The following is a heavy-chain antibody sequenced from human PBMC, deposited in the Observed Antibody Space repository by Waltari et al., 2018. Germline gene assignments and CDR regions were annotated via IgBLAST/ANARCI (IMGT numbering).Heavy chain of an antibody. CDR1: GFTFSRYA. Sequence: EVQLLESGGGLVQPGGSLRLSWAASGFTFSRYAMRWVRPAPGEGLEWVSAISGSGGSTYYADSVKGRFTISRDNSKNTLYLQMNSLRAEDTAVYYCAKDRTYYDFWSGPGMDVWGQGTTVTVSS. CDR2: ISGSGGST. D-gene: IGHD3-3*01. CDR3: AKDRTYYDFWSGPGMDV. V-gene: IGHV3-23*01. J-gene: IGHJ6*02.